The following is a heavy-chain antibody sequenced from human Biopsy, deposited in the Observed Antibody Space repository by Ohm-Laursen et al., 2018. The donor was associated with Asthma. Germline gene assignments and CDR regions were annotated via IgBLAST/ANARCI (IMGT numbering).Heavy chain of an antibody. CDR1: GFAVSRDH. J-gene: IGHJ4*02. CDR2: ISYDGSSI. CDR3: AGEGVAGTHIED. Sequence: SLRLSCAASGFAVSRDHMFWVRQAPGKGLEWVAVISYDGSSIYYADSVKGRFTISRDNSKNTLSLQMNSLTAEDTAVYYCAGEGVAGTHIEDWGQGTLITVSS. D-gene: IGHD6-19*01. V-gene: IGHV3-30-3*01.